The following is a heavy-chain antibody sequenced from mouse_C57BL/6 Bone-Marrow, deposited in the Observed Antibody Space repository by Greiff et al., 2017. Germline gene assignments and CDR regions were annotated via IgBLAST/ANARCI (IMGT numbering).Heavy chain of an antibody. CDR2: INPSSGYT. D-gene: IGHD1-1*01. CDR1: GYTFTSYW. CDR3: ARGGYYGSRPWYFDV. V-gene: IGHV1-7*01. J-gene: IGHJ1*03. Sequence: VQLQQSGAELAKPGASVKLSCKASGYTFTSYWMHWVKQRPGQGLEWIGYINPSSGYTKYNQKFKDKATLTAEKSSSTAYMQLSSLTYEDSAVYYCARGGYYGSRPWYFDVWGTGTTVTVSS.